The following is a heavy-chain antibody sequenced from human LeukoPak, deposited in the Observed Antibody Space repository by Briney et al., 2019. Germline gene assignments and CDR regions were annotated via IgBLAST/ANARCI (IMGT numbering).Heavy chain of an antibody. Sequence: SVKVSCKASGGTFSSYAISWVRQAPGQGLEWMGGIIPIFGTANYAQKLQGRVTMTTDTSTSTAYMELRSLRSDDTAVYYCARGYSGYDEPRYRTSYYFDYWGQGTLVTVSS. CDR1: GGTFSSYA. V-gene: IGHV1-69*05. D-gene: IGHD5-12*01. J-gene: IGHJ4*02. CDR2: IIPIFGTA. CDR3: ARGYSGYDEPRYRTSYYFDY.